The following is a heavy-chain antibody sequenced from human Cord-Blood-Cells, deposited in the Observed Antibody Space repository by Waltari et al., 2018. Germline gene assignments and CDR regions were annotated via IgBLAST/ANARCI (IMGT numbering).Heavy chain of an antibody. V-gene: IGHV5-51*01. CDR2: IYPCDSDT. J-gene: IGHJ3*02. Sequence: EVQLLQSGEEVTKPGGSLKISCKGSGYSFTSYWIDWVRQMPGKGLELLGIIYPCDSDTRYSPSFQGQVTISADKSIRTAYLQWSSLKASDTAMYYCARHYYGSGSYYNAFDIWGQGTMVTVSS. CDR1: GYSFTSYW. CDR3: ARHYYGSGSYYNAFDI. D-gene: IGHD3-10*01.